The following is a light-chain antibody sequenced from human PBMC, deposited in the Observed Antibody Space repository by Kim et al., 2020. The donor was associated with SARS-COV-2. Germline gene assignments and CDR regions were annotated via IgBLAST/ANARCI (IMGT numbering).Light chain of an antibody. CDR3: QSYDSILTGSV. CDR2: GHT. Sequence: QSVLTQPPSVSGAPGQTVTISCTGSSSNIGAGYDVHRYRHLPGTAPKLLIFGHTNRPSGVPDRFSGSKSDTSASLAITGLQAEDEADYYCQSYDSILTGSVFGGGTKLTVL. CDR1: SSNIGAGYD. J-gene: IGLJ3*02. V-gene: IGLV1-40*01.